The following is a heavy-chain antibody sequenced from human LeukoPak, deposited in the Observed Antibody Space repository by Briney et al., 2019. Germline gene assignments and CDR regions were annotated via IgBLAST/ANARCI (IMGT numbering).Heavy chain of an antibody. CDR1: GVTFSSYA. D-gene: IGHD3-10*01. CDR3: AKDLQTMVRGVIYAFDI. J-gene: IGHJ3*02. Sequence: GGSLRLSCAASGVTFSSYAMSWGRQAPGKGLEWASAISGGSGRTYYADSVKGRLAISRDNPKHTLYLQITSLTAEHTAVYYCAKDLQTMVRGVIYAFDIWGQGTMATVSS. V-gene: IGHV3-23*01. CDR2: ISGGSGRT.